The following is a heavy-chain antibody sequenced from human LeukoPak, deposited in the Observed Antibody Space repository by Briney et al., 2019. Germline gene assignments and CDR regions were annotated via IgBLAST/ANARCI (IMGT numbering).Heavy chain of an antibody. CDR2: ISASGGST. CDR1: GFTFSNYA. V-gene: IGHV3-23*01. CDR3: ANRNYYAKSDYYSYYFDY. J-gene: IGHJ4*02. Sequence: PGGSLRLSCAASGFTFSNYALSWVRQAPGKGLEWVSSISASGGSTVYADSVKGRFTISRDNSKNTLYLQMNSLRAEDTAVYYCANRNYYAKSDYYSYYFDYWGRGTLVTVSS. D-gene: IGHD3-22*01.